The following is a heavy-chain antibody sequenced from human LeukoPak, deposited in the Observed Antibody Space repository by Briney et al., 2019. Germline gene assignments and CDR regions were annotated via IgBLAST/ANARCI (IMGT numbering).Heavy chain of an antibody. J-gene: IGHJ4*02. Sequence: SETLSLTCTVSGGSISSYYWSWIRQPPGKGLEWIGYIYYSGSTNYNPSLKSRVTVSLDKSKNHLSLNLTSVTAADTAVYYCSRENGAFSPFGYWGQGTLVTVPS. D-gene: IGHD2-8*01. CDR1: GGSISSYY. CDR2: IYYSGST. CDR3: SRENGAFSPFGY. V-gene: IGHV4-59*12.